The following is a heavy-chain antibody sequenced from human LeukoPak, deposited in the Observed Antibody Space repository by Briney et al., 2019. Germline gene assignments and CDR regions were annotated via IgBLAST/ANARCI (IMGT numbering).Heavy chain of an antibody. D-gene: IGHD4-17*01. CDR2: ISTSSRTI. CDR3: ARDSYGDYVFDH. V-gene: IGHV3-48*02. J-gene: IGHJ4*02. CDR1: GFTFTSYS. Sequence: GESLRLSCSASGFTFTSYSMNWVRQAPGKGQEWVSYISTSSRTIYYADSVKGRFTISRDNAKNSLYLQMDSLRDEDTAVYYCARDSYGDYVFDHWGQGSLVTVSS.